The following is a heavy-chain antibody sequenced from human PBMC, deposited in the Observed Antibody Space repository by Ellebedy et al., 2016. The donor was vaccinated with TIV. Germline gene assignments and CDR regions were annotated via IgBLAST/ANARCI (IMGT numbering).Heavy chain of an antibody. D-gene: IGHD1-14*01. CDR3: AKGRSGTYIHHAFDY. Sequence: GESLKISCAASGFTFSSSAMSWVRQAPGKGLKWVSGFGVSGDTTYYTDSVKDRFTVSRDNSRNTLYLQMNSLRAEDTAIYYCAKGRSGTYIHHAFDYWGQGTLVTVSS. CDR1: GFTFSSSA. J-gene: IGHJ4*02. V-gene: IGHV3-23*01. CDR2: FGVSGDTT.